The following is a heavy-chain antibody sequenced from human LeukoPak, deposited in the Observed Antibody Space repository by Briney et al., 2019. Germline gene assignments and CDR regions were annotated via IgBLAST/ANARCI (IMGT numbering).Heavy chain of an antibody. Sequence: SETLSLTCTVSGGSISSYYWSWVRQPPGKGLEWIGYIYYSGSTNYNPSLKSRVTISVDTSKNQFSLKLSSVTAADTAVYYCARDISSGGSCYYDYWGQGTLVTVSS. CDR1: GGSISSYY. D-gene: IGHD2-15*01. CDR2: IYYSGST. J-gene: IGHJ4*02. CDR3: ARDISSGGSCYYDY. V-gene: IGHV4-59*01.